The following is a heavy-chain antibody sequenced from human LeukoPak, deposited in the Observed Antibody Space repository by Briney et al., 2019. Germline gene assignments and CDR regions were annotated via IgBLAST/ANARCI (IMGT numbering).Heavy chain of an antibody. CDR1: GFSFSSYA. Sequence: PGRSLRLSCSVSGFSFSSYAMHWVRQAPGKGLEYVSSISSNGGSTYYLGSVKGRFTISRDNSKSTLYLQMSSLRAEDTAVYYCVKDRWVDYWGQGTLVTVSS. V-gene: IGHV3-64D*08. J-gene: IGHJ4*02. D-gene: IGHD1-26*01. CDR2: ISSNGGST. CDR3: VKDRWVDY.